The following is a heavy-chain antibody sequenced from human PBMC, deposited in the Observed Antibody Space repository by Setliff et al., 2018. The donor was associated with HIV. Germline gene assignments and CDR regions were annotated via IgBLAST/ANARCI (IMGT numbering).Heavy chain of an antibody. J-gene: IGHJ4*02. CDR3: AREDVTMIGGEGFDY. CDR1: GGSFSGYY. V-gene: IGHV4-34*01. CDR2: INHSGST. D-gene: IGHD3-22*01. Sequence: TSETLSLTCAVYGGSFSGYYWSWIRQPPGKGLEWIGEINHSGSTNYNPSLKSRVTISVDTSKNQFSLKLSFVTAADTAVYYCAREDVTMIGGEGFDYWGQGTLVTVSS.